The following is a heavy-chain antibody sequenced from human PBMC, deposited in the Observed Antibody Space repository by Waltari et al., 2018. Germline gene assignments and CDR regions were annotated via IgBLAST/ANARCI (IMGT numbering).Heavy chain of an antibody. D-gene: IGHD6-13*01. J-gene: IGHJ4*02. CDR2: INPRGGST. CDR3: ARAVGSSSKGRVFDY. Sequence: QVQLVQSGAEVKKPGASVKVSCKASGYTFTSYYMHWVRQAPGQGLEWMGIINPRGGSTSDAQKFQGRVTMTRDTSTSTVYMELGSLRSEDTAVYYCARAVGSSSKGRVFDYWGQGTLVTVSS. CDR1: GYTFTSYY. V-gene: IGHV1-46*01.